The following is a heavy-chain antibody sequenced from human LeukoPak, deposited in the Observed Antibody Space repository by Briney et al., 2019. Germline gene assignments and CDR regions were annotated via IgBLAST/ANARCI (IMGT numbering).Heavy chain of an antibody. CDR2: MSQDGDNL. J-gene: IGHJ4*02. D-gene: IGHD6-19*01. CDR1: GFSFNNYV. V-gene: IGHV3-30-3*01. Sequence: GGSLRLSCTASGFSFNNYVIHWVRQAPGKGLEWVARMSQDGDNLYCADSVKGRFTISTDESRNTLFLQMSSLISDDTAVYYCVKENHNSGFAWDDWGQGTLVAVSS. CDR3: VKENHNSGFAWDD.